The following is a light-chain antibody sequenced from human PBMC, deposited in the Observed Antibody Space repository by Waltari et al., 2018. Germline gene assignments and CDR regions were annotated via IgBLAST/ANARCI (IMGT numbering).Light chain of an antibody. Sequence: SDELTRPSSVSVAPGQTARIPVSGDALPRHDSSWYQKKSGKAPGMVMDRDNERPSGIPERFSVSRSGTTFTLIISGVQAEDEAEYYCQSPDSSGTYVIFGGGTKLTVL. CDR2: RDN. V-gene: IGLV3-25*03. J-gene: IGLJ2*01. CDR1: ALPRHD. CDR3: QSPDSSGTYVI.